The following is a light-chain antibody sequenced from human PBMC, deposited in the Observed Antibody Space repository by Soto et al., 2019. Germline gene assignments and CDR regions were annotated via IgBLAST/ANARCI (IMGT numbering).Light chain of an antibody. J-gene: IGKJ1*01. CDR2: GAS. V-gene: IGKV3-20*01. Sequence: EIVLTQSPGILSLSQGERASLSCRASQKISSTVLAWYQQKPGQAPRLLLYGASSRTTGIPDGFSGSGSGTDVTLPLSSLEPEDCAMYYCQQCGGSPTFGQGTKVDIK. CDR1: QKISSTV. CDR3: QQCGGSPT.